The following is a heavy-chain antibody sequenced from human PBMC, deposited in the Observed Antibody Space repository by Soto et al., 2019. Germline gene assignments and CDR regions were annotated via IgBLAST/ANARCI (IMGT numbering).Heavy chain of an antibody. CDR1: GGSISSYY. D-gene: IGHD5-18*01. Sequence: SETLSLTCTVSGGSISSYYWSWIRQPPGKGLEWIGYIYYSGSTNYNPSLKSRVTISVDTSKNQFSLKLSSVTAADTAVYYCARVIGGYSYGFSWFDPWGQGTLVTVSS. J-gene: IGHJ5*02. CDR3: ARVIGGYSYGFSWFDP. CDR2: IYYSGST. V-gene: IGHV4-59*01.